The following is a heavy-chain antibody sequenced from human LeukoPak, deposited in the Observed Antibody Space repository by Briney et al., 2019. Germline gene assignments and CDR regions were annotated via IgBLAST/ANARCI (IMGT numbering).Heavy chain of an antibody. J-gene: IGHJ4*02. CDR3: ARAPFDDSSGYYYDDY. Sequence: GGSLRLSCAASGFTFSSYAMSWVRQAPGKGLEWVSAISGSGGSTYYADSVKGRFTISRDNSKNTLYLQMNSLRAEDTAVYYCARAPFDDSSGYYYDDYWGQGTLVTVSS. CDR1: GFTFSSYA. V-gene: IGHV3-23*01. CDR2: ISGSGGST. D-gene: IGHD3-22*01.